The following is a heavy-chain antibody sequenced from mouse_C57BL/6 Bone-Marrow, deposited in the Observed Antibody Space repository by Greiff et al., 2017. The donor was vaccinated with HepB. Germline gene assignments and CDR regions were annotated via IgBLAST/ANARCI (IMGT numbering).Heavy chain of an antibody. Sequence: EVQLVESGGGLVKPGGSLKLSCAASGFTFSDYGIHWVRQAPEKGLEWVAYISSGSSTIYYADTVKGRFTISRDNAKNTLFLQMTSLRSEDTAMYYCARLYYGSSRYFDVWGTGTTVTVSS. V-gene: IGHV5-17*01. CDR2: ISSGSSTI. D-gene: IGHD1-1*01. J-gene: IGHJ1*03. CDR3: ARLYYGSSRYFDV. CDR1: GFTFSDYG.